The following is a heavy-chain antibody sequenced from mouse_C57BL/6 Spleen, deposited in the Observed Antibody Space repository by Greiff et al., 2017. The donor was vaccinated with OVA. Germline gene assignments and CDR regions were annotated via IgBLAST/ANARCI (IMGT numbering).Heavy chain of an antibody. CDR1: GYTFTSYW. Sequence: QVQLQQPGAELVRPGTSVKLSCKASGYTFTSYWMHWVKQRPGQGLEWIGVIDPSDSYTNYNQKFKGKATLTVDTSSSTAYMQLSSLTAEDSAVYYSAKSVGPYYFDYWGQGTTLTVSS. V-gene: IGHV1-59*01. J-gene: IGHJ2*01. CDR2: IDPSDSYT. CDR3: AKSVGPYYFDY.